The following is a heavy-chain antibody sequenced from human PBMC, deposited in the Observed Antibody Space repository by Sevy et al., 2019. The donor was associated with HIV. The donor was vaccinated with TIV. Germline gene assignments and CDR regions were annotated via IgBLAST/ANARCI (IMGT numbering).Heavy chain of an antibody. J-gene: IGHJ6*02. CDR3: ARDLTQYCRSTSCYRTYYYYGMDV. V-gene: IGHV3-7*01. CDR1: GFTFSSYW. CDR2: IKQDGSEK. Sequence: GGSLRLSCAASGFTFSSYWMSWVRQAPGKGLEWVANIKQDGSEKYYVDSVKGRFTISRDNAKNSLYLQMNSLRAEDTAVYYCARDLTQYCRSTSCYRTYYYYGMDVWGQGTTVTVSS. D-gene: IGHD2-2*01.